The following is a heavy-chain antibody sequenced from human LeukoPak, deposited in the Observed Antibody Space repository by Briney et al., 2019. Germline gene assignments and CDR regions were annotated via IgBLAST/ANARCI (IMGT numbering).Heavy chain of an antibody. Sequence: ASVKVSCKASGYTFTSYDNNWVRQATGQGLEWMGWMNPNSGNTGYAQKFQGRVTMTRNTSISTAYMELSSLRSEDTAVYYCASRGIAAAGTGPRFSRRSFGMDVWGQGTTVTVSS. D-gene: IGHD6-13*01. CDR2: MNPNSGNT. CDR1: GYTFTSYD. CDR3: ASRGIAAAGTGPRFSRRSFGMDV. V-gene: IGHV1-8*01. J-gene: IGHJ6*02.